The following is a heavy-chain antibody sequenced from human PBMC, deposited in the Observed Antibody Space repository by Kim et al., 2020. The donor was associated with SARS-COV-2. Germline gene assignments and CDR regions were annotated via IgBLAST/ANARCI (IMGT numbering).Heavy chain of an antibody. CDR3: TREGDGFDY. J-gene: IGHJ3*01. Sequence: GDIHYAQKFRGRVTVSMDTSNDTTYMDLTGLTSDDTAIYYCTREGDGFDYWGQGTMVTVSS. CDR2: GDI. V-gene: IGHV1-2*02.